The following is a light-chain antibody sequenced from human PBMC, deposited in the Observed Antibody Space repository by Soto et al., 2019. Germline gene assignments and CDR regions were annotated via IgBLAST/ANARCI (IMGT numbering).Light chain of an antibody. CDR1: TSNIESHS. CDR2: TNN. J-gene: IGLJ1*01. Sequence: QSVLTQPPSASGTPGQRIIISYSGSTSNIESHSVNWYQQVPGTAPKLLIVTNNQRPSGVPDRFSGSKSGASASLAISGLQSEDEATYYCATWDDSRKGVFGTGTKVTVL. V-gene: IGLV1-44*01. CDR3: ATWDDSRKGV.